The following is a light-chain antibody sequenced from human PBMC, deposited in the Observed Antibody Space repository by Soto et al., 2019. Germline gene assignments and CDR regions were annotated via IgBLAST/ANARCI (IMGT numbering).Light chain of an antibody. Sequence: QSALTQPPSASGSPGQSVTISCTGTSSDVGAYNYVSWYQQHPGKAPKLMIYEVNKRPSGVSDRFSGSKSGNTASLTVSGLQAEDEADYFCSSYVGNNNLVFGGGTKLTVL. V-gene: IGLV2-8*01. CDR2: EVN. J-gene: IGLJ2*01. CDR3: SSYVGNNNLV. CDR1: SSDVGAYNY.